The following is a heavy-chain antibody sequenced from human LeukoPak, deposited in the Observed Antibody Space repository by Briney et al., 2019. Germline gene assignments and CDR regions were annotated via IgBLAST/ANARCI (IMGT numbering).Heavy chain of an antibody. CDR3: ARDFVWAFDY. V-gene: IGHV1-46*01. CDR2: IKPRDDST. J-gene: IGHJ4*02. Sequence: GASVKVSCKAFGFTFSSYHIHWVRQAPGQGLEWMGIIKPRDDSTIYAQKFQGRLIMTWDTSTSTAYMELSSVRSDDTALYYCARDFVWAFDYRGQGSLVTVSS. CDR1: GFTFSSYH. D-gene: IGHD3-16*01.